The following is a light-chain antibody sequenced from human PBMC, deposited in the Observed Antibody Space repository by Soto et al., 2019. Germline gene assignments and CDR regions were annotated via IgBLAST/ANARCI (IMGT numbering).Light chain of an antibody. J-gene: IGKJ2*01. CDR1: QSVSSTY. CDR2: GAS. V-gene: IGKV3-20*01. Sequence: EIVLTQSPGTLSLSPGERATLSCRASQSVSSTYLAWYQQNPGQAPRLLIYGASSRATGIPDRFSGSGSGTDFTLTISRLAPEDFAVYFCQQYGRSSSTFGQGTKLEIK. CDR3: QQYGRSSST.